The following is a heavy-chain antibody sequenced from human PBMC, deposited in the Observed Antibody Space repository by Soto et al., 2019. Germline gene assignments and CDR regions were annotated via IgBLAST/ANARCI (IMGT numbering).Heavy chain of an antibody. CDR2: IYWNDDK. D-gene: IGHD3-3*01. CDR1: GFSLSTSGVG. CDR3: AHRYYAFWSGTNWFDP. Sequence: QITLKESGPTLVKPTQTLTLTCTFSGFSLSTSGVGVGWIRQPPGKALEWLALIYWNDDKRYSPSLKSRLTITKDTAKNQVILTMTNMDPVDTATYCCAHRYYAFWSGTNWFDPWGQGTLVTVSS. V-gene: IGHV2-5*01. J-gene: IGHJ5*02.